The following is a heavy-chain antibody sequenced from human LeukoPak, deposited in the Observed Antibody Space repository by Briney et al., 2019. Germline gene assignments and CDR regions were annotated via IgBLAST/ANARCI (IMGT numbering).Heavy chain of an antibody. CDR1: GGSISSNNYY. CDR3: ASRYYDYLWGSYREDY. D-gene: IGHD3-16*02. J-gene: IGHJ4*02. V-gene: IGHV4-39*01. Sequence: SETLSPTCTVSGGSISSNNYYWGWIRQPPGMGLEWIGSIYYSGTTYYNPSLKSRVTISVDTSKNQFSLKLSSVTAADTSVYYCASRYYDYLWGSYREDYWGQGTLVTVSS. CDR2: IYYSGTT.